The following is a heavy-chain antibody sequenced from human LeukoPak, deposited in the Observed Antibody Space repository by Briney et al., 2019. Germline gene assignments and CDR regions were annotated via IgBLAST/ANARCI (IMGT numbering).Heavy chain of an antibody. V-gene: IGHV3-23*01. Sequence: GGSLRLSCAASGFTFSDNVMSWVRQAPGKGLEWVSSIGGPGGSTYYAESAKGRFTISRDNSKSTLYLQLNSLGAEDTALYYCAKGCGGNCYSFSAWGQGTLVTVSS. CDR2: IGGPGGST. J-gene: IGHJ5*02. D-gene: IGHD2-15*01. CDR1: GFTFSDNV. CDR3: AKGCGGNCYSFSA.